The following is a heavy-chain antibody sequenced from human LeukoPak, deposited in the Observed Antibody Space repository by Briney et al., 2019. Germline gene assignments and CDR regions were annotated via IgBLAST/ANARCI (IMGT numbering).Heavy chain of an antibody. CDR1: GGSFSGXX. J-gene: IGHJ4*02. V-gene: IGHV4-34*01. CDR2: XNQSGST. D-gene: IGHD7-27*01. CDR3: ARREFPLLGPYFFDY. Sequence: PSETLSLTCAVYGGSFSGXXXXXXXQPXGKGXXXXXXXNQSGSTNYKPSLKSRVTXXXDTSKNQFSLMLSSVTAADTAVYYCARREFPLLGPYFFDYWGQGTLVTVSS.